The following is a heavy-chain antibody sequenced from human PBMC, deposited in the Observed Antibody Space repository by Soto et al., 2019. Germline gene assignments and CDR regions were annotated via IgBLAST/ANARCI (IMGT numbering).Heavy chain of an antibody. V-gene: IGHV1-24*01. CDR2: FDPEDGET. J-gene: IGHJ5*02. D-gene: IGHD3-10*01. Sequence: ASVKVSCKVSGYTLTELSMHWVRQAPGKGLEWMGGFDPEDGETIYAQKFQGRVTMTEDTSTDTAYMELSSLRSEDTAVYYCATKAVRVTVVRGVIIMRIWFDPWGQGTLVTVSS. CDR3: ATKAVRVTVVRGVIIMRIWFDP. CDR1: GYTLTELS.